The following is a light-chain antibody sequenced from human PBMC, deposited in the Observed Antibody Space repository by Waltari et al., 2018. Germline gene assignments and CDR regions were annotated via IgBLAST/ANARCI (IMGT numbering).Light chain of an antibody. CDR3: GADHGSGSNFVV. CDR2: VGTGGIVG. V-gene: IGLV9-49*01. CDR1: RGYSNYK. Sequence: QPVLTQPPSASASLGASVTLTCTLSRGYSNYKVDWYQQRPGKGPRFVMRVGTGGIVGSKGDGIPDRFSVLGSGLNRYLTIKNIQEEDESDYHCGADHGSGSNFVVFGGGTK. J-gene: IGLJ2*01.